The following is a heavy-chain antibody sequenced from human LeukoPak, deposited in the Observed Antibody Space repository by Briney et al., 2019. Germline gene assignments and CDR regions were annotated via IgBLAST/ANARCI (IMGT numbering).Heavy chain of an antibody. D-gene: IGHD2-2*01. CDR2: IYYSGGT. V-gene: IGHV4-59*01. CDR3: ARNFVPAASGAFDF. CDR1: GGSMSGYY. Sequence: SETLSLTCTVSGGSMSGYYWSWIRQPPGKGLQWIGYIYYSGGTNYNPSLQSRVAISVDTSKDQFSLRLTSLTAADTAVYYCARNFVPAASGAFDFWGQGALVTVSS. J-gene: IGHJ3*01.